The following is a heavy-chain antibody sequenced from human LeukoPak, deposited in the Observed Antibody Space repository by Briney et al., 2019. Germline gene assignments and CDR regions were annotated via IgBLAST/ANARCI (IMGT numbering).Heavy chain of an antibody. D-gene: IGHD1-1*01. CDR1: GFSISTNYY. CDR3: ARTNWNPGDY. J-gene: IGHJ4*02. CDR2: IHHSGYT. Sequence: SDALSLTCTVSGFSISTNYYWGWTRQPPGKGLEWIGSIHHSGYTFHNPSLRSRVLMSIDTSKNRFSLRLSSVTAADTAVYFCARTNWNPGDYWGQGMLVTVSS. V-gene: IGHV4-38-2*02.